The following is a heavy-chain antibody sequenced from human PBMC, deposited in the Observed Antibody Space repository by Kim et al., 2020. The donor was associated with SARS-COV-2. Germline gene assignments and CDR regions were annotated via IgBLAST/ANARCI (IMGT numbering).Heavy chain of an antibody. CDR2: ISYDGSNK. CDR3: AKDLCITMIVVGNGFDY. Sequence: GGSLRLSCAASGFIFSSYGMHWVRQAPGKGLEWVAVISYDGSNKYYADSVKGRFTISRDNSKNTLYLQMNSLRAEDTAVYYCAKDLCITMIVVGNGFDYWGQGTLVTVSS. V-gene: IGHV3-30*18. D-gene: IGHD3-22*01. CDR1: GFIFSSYG. J-gene: IGHJ4*02.